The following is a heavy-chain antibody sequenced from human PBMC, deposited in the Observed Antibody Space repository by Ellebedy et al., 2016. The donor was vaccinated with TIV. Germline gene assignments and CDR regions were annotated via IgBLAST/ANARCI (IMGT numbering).Heavy chain of an antibody. D-gene: IGHD6-13*01. J-gene: IGHJ4*02. CDR3: ATDLYSSSWYRFDY. CDR1: GYTFTGYY. CDR2: INPNSGGT. V-gene: IGHV1-2*02. Sequence: AASVKVSCKASGYTFTGYYMHWVRQAPGQGLEWMGWINPNSGGTNYAQKFQGRVTMTRDTSISTAYMELSRLRSDDKAVYYCATDLYSSSWYRFDYWGQGTLVTVSS.